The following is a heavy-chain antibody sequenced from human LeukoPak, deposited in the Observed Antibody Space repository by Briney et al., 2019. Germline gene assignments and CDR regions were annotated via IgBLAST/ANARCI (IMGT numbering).Heavy chain of an antibody. Sequence: GGSLRLSCAASGVTFSSYSISWVRQAPGKGLEWVSVIIRIVGTTNYAQSVQGRVTISTDKSTSTPYLEMSSLRSEDTAVYYCAKQLGICSEGSSYYPYWGQRNLVTVSP. V-gene: IGHV3-23*01. J-gene: IGHJ4*03. D-gene: IGHD2-15*01. CDR2: IIRIVGTT. CDR3: AKQLGICSEGSSYYPY. CDR1: GVTFSSYS.